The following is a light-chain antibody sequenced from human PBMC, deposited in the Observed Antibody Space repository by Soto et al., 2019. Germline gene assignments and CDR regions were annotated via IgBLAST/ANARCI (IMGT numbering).Light chain of an antibody. Sequence: SYELTQPPSVSVAPGQTASITCGGNNIGSKSVHWYQRKPGQSPVLVVYDDSDRPSGIPERFSGSNSGNTATLTISRVEAGDEADYYCQVWDTNSDHPVVFGGGTKVTVL. CDR1: NIGSKS. CDR2: DDS. CDR3: QVWDTNSDHPVV. J-gene: IGLJ2*01. V-gene: IGLV3-21*02.